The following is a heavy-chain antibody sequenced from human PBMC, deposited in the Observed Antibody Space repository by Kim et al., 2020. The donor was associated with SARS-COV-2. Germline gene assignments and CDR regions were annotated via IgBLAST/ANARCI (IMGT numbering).Heavy chain of an antibody. CDR3: ARARVVVPTAANWFDP. D-gene: IGHD2-2*01. CDR1: GGSISSGGYY. CDR2: IYYSGST. Sequence: SETLSLTCTVSGGSISSGGYYWSWIRQHPGKGLEWIGYIYYSGSTYYNPYLKSRVTISVDTSKNQFSLKLSSVTAADTAVYYCARARVVVPTAANWFDPWGQGTLVTVSS. J-gene: IGHJ5*02. V-gene: IGHV4-31*03.